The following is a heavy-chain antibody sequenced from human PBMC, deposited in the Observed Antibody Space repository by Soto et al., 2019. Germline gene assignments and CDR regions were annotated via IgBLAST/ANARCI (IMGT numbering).Heavy chain of an antibody. CDR3: ASLSGYSYGGIDY. Sequence: SETLSLTCTVSGGSISSSSYYWGWIRQPPGKGLEWIGSIYYSGSTYYNPSLKSRVTISVDTSKNQFSLKLSSVPAADTAVYYCASLSGYSYGGIDYWGQGTLFTVCS. CDR2: IYYSGST. J-gene: IGHJ4*02. CDR1: GGSISSSSYY. V-gene: IGHV4-39*01. D-gene: IGHD5-18*01.